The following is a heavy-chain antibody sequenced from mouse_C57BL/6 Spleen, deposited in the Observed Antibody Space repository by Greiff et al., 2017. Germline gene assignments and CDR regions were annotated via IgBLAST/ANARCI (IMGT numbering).Heavy chain of an antibody. CDR2: IDPETGGT. V-gene: IGHV1-15*01. CDR1: GYTFTDYE. D-gene: IGHD2-3*01. J-gene: IGHJ1*03. Sequence: QVQLKQSGAELVRPGASVTLSCKASGYTFTDYEMHWVKQTPVHGLEWIGAIDPETGGTAYNQKFKGKAILTADKSSSTAYMELRSLTSEDSAVYYCTRQGIYDGHGYFDVWGTGTTVTVSS. CDR3: TRQGIYDGHGYFDV.